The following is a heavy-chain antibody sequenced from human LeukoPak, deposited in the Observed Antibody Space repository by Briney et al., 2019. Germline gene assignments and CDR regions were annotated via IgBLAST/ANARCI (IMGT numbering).Heavy chain of an antibody. J-gene: IGHJ6*03. D-gene: IGHD2-15*01. CDR1: GFTFSSYS. CDR3: VRDFRSQGYYYYYYMDV. Sequence: GGSLRLSCAASGFTFSSYSMNWVRQAPGKGLEWVSYISSSSSTIYYADSVKGRFTISRDNAKNSLYLQMNSLRAEDTAVYYCVRDFRSQGYYYYYYMDVWGKGTTVTVSS. CDR2: ISSSSSTI. V-gene: IGHV3-48*01.